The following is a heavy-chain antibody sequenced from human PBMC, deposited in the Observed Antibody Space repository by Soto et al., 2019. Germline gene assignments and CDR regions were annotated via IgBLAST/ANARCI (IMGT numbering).Heavy chain of an antibody. D-gene: IGHD1-26*01. CDR2: ISASGGRT. J-gene: IGHJ4*02. CDR1: GFTFGNYA. Sequence: GGSLRLSCRASGFTFGNYAMAWVRQAPGKGLEWVSGISASGGRTYYADSAKGRFTISRDNSNNTLYLQMSSLRAEDTAVYYCVKELEVPSTCFDSWGQGPLVTVS. V-gene: IGHV3-23*01. CDR3: VKELEVPSTCFDS.